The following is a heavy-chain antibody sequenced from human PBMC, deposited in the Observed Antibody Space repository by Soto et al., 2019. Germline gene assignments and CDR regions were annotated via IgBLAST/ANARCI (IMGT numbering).Heavy chain of an antibody. D-gene: IGHD3-3*01. CDR1: GYTFYDYA. CDR3: ARDVRGYYMDY. CDR2: VSTYSGHT. V-gene: IGHV1-18*01. Sequence: QVQMVQSGAEVKKPGASVKVSCKTSGYTFYDYAISWVRQAPGLGLEWMGYVSTYSGHTDYAQRFQGKVIMTTDTSTATAYMELTSLRSDDTAVYYCARDVRGYYMDYWGQGTLVTVSS. J-gene: IGHJ4*02.